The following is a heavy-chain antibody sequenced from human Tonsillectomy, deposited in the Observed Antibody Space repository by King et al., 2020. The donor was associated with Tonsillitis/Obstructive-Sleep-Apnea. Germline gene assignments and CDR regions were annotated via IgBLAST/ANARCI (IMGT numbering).Heavy chain of an antibody. D-gene: IGHD3-3*01. Sequence: QLVESGGGLVQPGGSLRLSCAASGFTFSSYWMSWVRQAPGKGLEWVTNIKQDGSEKYYVDSVKGRFTISRDNAKNSVFLQMNSLRAEDTAVYYCARWYYDLWRSAAREVFDYWGQGTLVTVST. V-gene: IGHV3-7*01. J-gene: IGHJ4*02. CDR1: GFTFSSYW. CDR3: ARWYYDLWRSAAREVFDY. CDR2: IKQDGSEK.